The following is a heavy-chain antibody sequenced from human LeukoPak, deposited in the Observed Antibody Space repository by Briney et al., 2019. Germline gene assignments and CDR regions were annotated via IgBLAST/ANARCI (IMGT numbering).Heavy chain of an antibody. Sequence: ASVRVSCKASGGTFSSYAISWVRQAPGQGLEWMGGIIPIFGTANYAQKFQGRVTITADESTSTAYMELSSLRSEDTAVYYCARAPLSVYEAVVSNYYYYYYMDVWGKGTTVTISS. CDR1: GGTFSSYA. CDR3: ARAPLSVYEAVVSNYYYYYYMDV. D-gene: IGHD2-21*01. V-gene: IGHV1-69*01. J-gene: IGHJ6*03. CDR2: IIPIFGTA.